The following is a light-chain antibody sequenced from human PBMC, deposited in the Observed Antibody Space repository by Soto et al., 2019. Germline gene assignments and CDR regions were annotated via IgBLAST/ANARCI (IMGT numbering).Light chain of an antibody. Sequence: EIVLTQSPGTLSLSPGERATLFCRASQSLSSTYLAWYQQRPGQAPRLVIYDIFSRATGVPTRISGSGSGTEFTLTISSLQSEDFAVYYCQQYNSWPLTFGGGTKVDIK. CDR1: QSLSSTY. CDR2: DIF. CDR3: QQYNSWPLT. V-gene: IGKV3-20*01. J-gene: IGKJ4*01.